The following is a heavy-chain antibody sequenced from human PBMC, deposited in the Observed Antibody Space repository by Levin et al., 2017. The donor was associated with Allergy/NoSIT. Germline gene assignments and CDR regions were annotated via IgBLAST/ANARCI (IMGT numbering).Heavy chain of an antibody. J-gene: IGHJ4*02. CDR1: GFTFSNYG. Sequence: GGSLRLSCAVSGFTFSNYGMHWVRQAPGKGLEWVAVISYDASYKYYADSVKGRVTISRDNLKNTMSLEMTSLRHDDTAVYYCVGELLHSGKFDYWGQGAEVTVSS. D-gene: IGHD2-21*01. CDR3: VGELLHSGKFDY. V-gene: IGHV3-30*03. CDR2: ISYDASYK.